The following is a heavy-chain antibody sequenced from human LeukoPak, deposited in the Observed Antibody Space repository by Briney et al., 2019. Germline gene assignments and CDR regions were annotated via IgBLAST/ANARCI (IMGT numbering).Heavy chain of an antibody. Sequence: GGSLRLSCVASGYTFSSYEMNWVRQAPGKGLEWVSLMSSSGGPIYYADSLKGRLTISRDNAKNSLYLQMDSLRAGDTAVYYCARGSRGSSHGLAFDMWGQGTMVTVSS. CDR2: MSSSGGPI. V-gene: IGHV3-48*03. D-gene: IGHD5-18*01. CDR3: ARGSRGSSHGLAFDM. CDR1: GYTFSSYE. J-gene: IGHJ3*02.